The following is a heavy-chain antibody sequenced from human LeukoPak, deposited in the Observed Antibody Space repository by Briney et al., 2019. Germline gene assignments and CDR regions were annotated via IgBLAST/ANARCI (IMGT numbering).Heavy chain of an antibody. CDR1: GNTFTSYG. CDR3: ARERVMNWFDP. CDR2: ISPYNGST. J-gene: IGHJ5*02. Sequence: ASVKVSCKASGNTFTSYGINWVRQAPGQGLEWMGWISPYNGSTNYAQKLQGTVTMTTYRSTSKVYMELRSVRSDDTAVYYCARERVMNWFDPWGQGTLVTVSS. D-gene: IGHD2-21*01. V-gene: IGHV1-18*01.